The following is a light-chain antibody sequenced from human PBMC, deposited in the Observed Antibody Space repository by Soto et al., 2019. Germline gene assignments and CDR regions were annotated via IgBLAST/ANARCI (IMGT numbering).Light chain of an antibody. J-gene: IGKJ3*01. CDR1: QSINSN. CDR2: AES. V-gene: IGKV1-39*01. Sequence: DIQMTQSPSSLSASVADSVTITCRASQSINSNLNWYQQKPGKAPNLLIYAESSLQSGVPSRFSGSGSGTDFTLTISSLHPEDFATYYCLQTDTLPLTFGPGTKVDI. CDR3: LQTDTLPLT.